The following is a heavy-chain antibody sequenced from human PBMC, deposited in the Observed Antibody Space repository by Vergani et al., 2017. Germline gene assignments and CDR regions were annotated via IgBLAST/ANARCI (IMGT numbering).Heavy chain of an antibody. CDR1: GFTFSSYA. CDR2: ISGSGGST. D-gene: IGHD6-13*01. Sequence: EVQLLESGGGLVQPGGSLRLSCAASGFTFSSYATSWVRQAPGKGLEWVSGISGSGGSTYYADSVKGRFTISRDNSKNTLYLQMNSLRAEDTAVYYFAKSLRYSSSFLAFDIWGQGTMVTVSS. J-gene: IGHJ3*02. CDR3: AKSLRYSSSFLAFDI. V-gene: IGHV3-23*01.